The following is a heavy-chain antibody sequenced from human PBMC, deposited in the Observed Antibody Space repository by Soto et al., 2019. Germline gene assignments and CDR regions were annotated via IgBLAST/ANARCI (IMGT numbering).Heavy chain of an antibody. CDR2: MSGSGGST. Sequence: EVQLLESGGGLVQPGGSLRLSCAASGFTFSSYARSWVRQAPGKGLEWVSAMSGSGGSTYYADSVKGRFTISRNNSKNTLYLQMNSLRAEDTAVYYCAKDEPWNYVYYYYGMDVLGQGTTVTVSS. D-gene: IGHD1-7*01. V-gene: IGHV3-23*01. J-gene: IGHJ6*02. CDR3: AKDEPWNYVYYYYGMDV. CDR1: GFTFSSYA.